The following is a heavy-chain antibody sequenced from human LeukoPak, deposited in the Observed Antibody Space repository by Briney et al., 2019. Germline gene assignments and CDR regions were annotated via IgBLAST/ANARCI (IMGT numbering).Heavy chain of an antibody. CDR1: GFTFSSYA. CDR2: ISGSGGST. V-gene: IGHV3-23*01. CDR3: ARPIGFSSGYYLAEYFQH. D-gene: IGHD3-22*01. Sequence: PGGSLRLSCAASGFTFSSYAMSWVRQAPGKGLEWVSAISGSGGSTYYADSVKGRFTVSRDNSQNTLYLQMNSLRAEDTAVYYCARPIGFSSGYYLAEYFQHWGQDTLVSVSS. J-gene: IGHJ1*01.